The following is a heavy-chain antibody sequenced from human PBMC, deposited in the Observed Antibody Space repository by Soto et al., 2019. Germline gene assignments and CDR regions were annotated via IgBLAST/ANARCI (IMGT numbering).Heavy chain of an antibody. CDR3: ARAEDSSSWSYYYGMDV. J-gene: IGHJ6*02. CDR2: INPNSGGT. Sequence: GASVKVSCKSSGDSFNDYYLHWVRQAPGQGLEWMGWINPNSGGTNYAQKFQGWVTMTRDTSISTAYMELSRLRSDDTAVYYCARAEDSSSWSYYYGMDVWGQGTTVTVSS. V-gene: IGHV1-2*04. D-gene: IGHD6-13*01. CDR1: GDSFNDYY.